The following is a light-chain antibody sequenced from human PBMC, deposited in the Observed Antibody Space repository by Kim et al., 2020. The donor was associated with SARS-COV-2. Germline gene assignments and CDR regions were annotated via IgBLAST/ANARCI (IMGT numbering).Light chain of an antibody. CDR3: QQYGSLPST. V-gene: IGKV3-20*01. CDR2: AAS. CDR1: QSITNNY. J-gene: IGKJ5*01. Sequence: EIVLTQSPGTLSLSPGERGTLSCRASQSITNNYLAWYQHKPGRAPRLLIYAASGRATGIPDRFRGSGSGTEFTLAINRLEPEDFAVYYCQQYGSLPSTFGQGTRLELK.